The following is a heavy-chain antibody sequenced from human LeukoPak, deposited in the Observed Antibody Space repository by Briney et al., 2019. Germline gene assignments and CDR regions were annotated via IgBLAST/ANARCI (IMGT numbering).Heavy chain of an antibody. Sequence: SVKVSCEASGGTFSSYAISWVRQAPGQGLEWMGGIIPIFGTANYAQKFQGRVTITADESTSTAYMELSSLRSEDTAVYYCARQPYYYDSSGYYPFDYWGQGTLVTVSS. D-gene: IGHD3-22*01. J-gene: IGHJ4*02. CDR2: IIPIFGTA. CDR1: GGTFSSYA. CDR3: ARQPYYYDSSGYYPFDY. V-gene: IGHV1-69*13.